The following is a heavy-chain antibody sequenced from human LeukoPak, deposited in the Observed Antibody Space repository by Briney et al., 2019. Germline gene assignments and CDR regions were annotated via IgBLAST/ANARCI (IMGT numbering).Heavy chain of an antibody. Sequence: GSMKVSCKVPGYTFSDYYIQWVRQDPGQGLEWMGWINPKSGGTSYAQKFQGRVTMNRDTSINTAYMELSRLRSDDTAVYYCAQLEPDYWGQGTLVTVSS. D-gene: IGHD1-1*01. CDR3: AQLEPDY. J-gene: IGHJ4*02. V-gene: IGHV1-2*02. CDR1: GYTFSDYY. CDR2: INPKSGGT.